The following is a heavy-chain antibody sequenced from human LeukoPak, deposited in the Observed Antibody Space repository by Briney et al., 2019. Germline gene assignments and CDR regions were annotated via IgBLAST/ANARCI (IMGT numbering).Heavy chain of an antibody. CDR3: AKTGVVVAANPYYGMDV. CDR1: GFTFSSSA. V-gene: IGHV3-23*01. Sequence: HPGGSLRLSCAASGFTFSSSAMSWVRQAPGKGLEWVSAISVSGRSTYYADSVKGRFTISRDNTKNTLYLQMNSLRAEDTAVYYCAKTGVVVAANPYYGMDVWGKGTTVTVSS. D-gene: IGHD2-15*01. J-gene: IGHJ6*04. CDR2: ISVSGRST.